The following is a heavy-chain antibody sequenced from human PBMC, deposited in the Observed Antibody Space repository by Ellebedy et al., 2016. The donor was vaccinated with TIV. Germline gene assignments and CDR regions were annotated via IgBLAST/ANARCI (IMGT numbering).Heavy chain of an antibody. CDR1: GFIFSSYY. J-gene: IGHJ4*02. D-gene: IGHD3-10*01. CDR3: AGQSRGPSYYFDY. V-gene: IGHV3-48*03. Sequence: PGGSLRLSCVASGFIFSSYYMTWVRQAPGKGLEWISYISGSGGMMDHADSVKGRFTISRDNAKNSLYLQLSSLRAEDTAVYYCAGQSRGPSYYFDYWGQGALVTVSS. CDR2: ISGSGGMM.